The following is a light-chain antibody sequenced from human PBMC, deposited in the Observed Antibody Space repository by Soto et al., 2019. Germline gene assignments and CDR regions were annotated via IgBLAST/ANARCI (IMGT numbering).Light chain of an antibody. CDR1: QGIRNF. Sequence: EIQMTQSPTSLSSSVGDRVTLTCRASQGIRNFVAWYQQKPGKAPKLLINAASTLQSGVPSRFSGSGSGTDFPLTSNSLQPEDVATYSCQKYRSVPVFGPGTKVEIK. V-gene: IGKV1-27*01. J-gene: IGKJ3*01. CDR3: QKYRSVPV. CDR2: AAS.